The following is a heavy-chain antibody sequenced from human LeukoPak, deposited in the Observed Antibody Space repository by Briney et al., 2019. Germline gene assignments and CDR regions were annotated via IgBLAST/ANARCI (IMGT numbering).Heavy chain of an antibody. Sequence: GGSLRLSCAASGITFSRNWMHWVRQAPGKGLEWVANIKQDGSEKYYVDSVKGRFTISRDNAKNSLYLQMNSLRAEDTAVYYCASAIVPEWELPLWYWGQGTLVTVSS. CDR3: ASAIVPEWELPLWY. CDR1: GITFSRNW. CDR2: IKQDGSEK. V-gene: IGHV3-7*01. J-gene: IGHJ4*02. D-gene: IGHD1-26*01.